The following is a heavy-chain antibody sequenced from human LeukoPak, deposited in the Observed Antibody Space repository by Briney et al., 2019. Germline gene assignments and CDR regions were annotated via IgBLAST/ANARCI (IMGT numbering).Heavy chain of an antibody. CDR3: AKSGSSAYYDSSGYYYVYFDY. CDR1: GFTFSSYA. D-gene: IGHD3-22*01. Sequence: GGSLRLSCAASGFTFSSYAMSWDRQAPGKGLEWVSAISGSGGSTYYADSVKGRFTISRDNSKNTLYLQMNSLRAEDTAVYYCAKSGSSAYYDSSGYYYVYFDYWGQGTLVTVSS. CDR2: ISGSGGST. J-gene: IGHJ4*02. V-gene: IGHV3-23*01.